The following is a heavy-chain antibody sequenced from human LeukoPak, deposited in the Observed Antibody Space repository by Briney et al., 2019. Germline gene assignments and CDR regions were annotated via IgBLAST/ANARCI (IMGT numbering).Heavy chain of an antibody. V-gene: IGHV1-69*04. J-gene: IGHJ4*02. Sequence: GASVKVSCKASGGTFSSYAISWVRQAPGQGLEWMGRIIPILGTANYAQKFQGRVTITADKSTSTAYMELSSLRSEDTAVYYCAIVGAWGIFDYWGQGTLVTVSS. CDR1: GGTFSSYA. D-gene: IGHD1-26*01. CDR2: IIPILGTA. CDR3: AIVGAWGIFDY.